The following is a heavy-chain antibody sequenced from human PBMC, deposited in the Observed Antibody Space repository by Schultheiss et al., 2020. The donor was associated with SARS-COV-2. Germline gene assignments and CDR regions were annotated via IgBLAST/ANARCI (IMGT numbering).Heavy chain of an antibody. Sequence: SETLSLTCTVSGGSISSGGYYWSWIRQPAGKGLEWIGRIYTSGSTYYNPSLKSRVTISVDRSKNQFSLKLSSVTAADTAVYYCARTLSVAGALGWFDPWGQGTLVTVSS. CDR3: ARTLSVAGALGWFDP. J-gene: IGHJ5*02. CDR1: GGSISSGGYY. CDR2: IYTSGST. D-gene: IGHD6-19*01. V-gene: IGHV4-61*02.